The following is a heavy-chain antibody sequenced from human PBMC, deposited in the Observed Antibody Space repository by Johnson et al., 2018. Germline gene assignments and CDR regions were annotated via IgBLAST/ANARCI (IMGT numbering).Heavy chain of an antibody. D-gene: IGHD6-13*01. Sequence: VQLVQSGGGVVQPGRSLRLSCAASGFTVSSNYMSWVRQAPGKGLEWVSAISGSGGSTYYADSVKGRFTISRDNSKNTLYLQMDSLRAEDTAVYYCAKKQDSRGGGAFDIWGQGTMVTVSS. V-gene: IGHV3-23*04. CDR3: AKKQDSRGGGAFDI. CDR2: ISGSGGST. J-gene: IGHJ3*02. CDR1: GFTVSSNY.